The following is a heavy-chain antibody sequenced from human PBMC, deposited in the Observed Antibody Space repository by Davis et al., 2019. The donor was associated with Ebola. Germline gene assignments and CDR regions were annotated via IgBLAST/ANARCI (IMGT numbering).Heavy chain of an antibody. CDR3: ATMDSNGDY. V-gene: IGHV3-33*08. Sequence: GESLKISCAASGFTFSSYAMHWVRQAPGKGLEWVAVIWYDGSNKYYADSVKGRFTISRDNSKNTLYLQMNSLRAEDTAVYYCATMDSNGDYWGQGTLVTVSS. CDR2: IWYDGSNK. CDR1: GFTFSSYA. D-gene: IGHD1-1*01. J-gene: IGHJ4*02.